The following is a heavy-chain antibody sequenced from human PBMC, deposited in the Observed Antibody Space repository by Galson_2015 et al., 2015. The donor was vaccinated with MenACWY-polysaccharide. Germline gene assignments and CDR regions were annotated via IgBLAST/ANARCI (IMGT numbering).Heavy chain of an antibody. Sequence: SLRLSCAVSGFTVRTYYMSWVRQTPAKGLEWVAVLYNGDVTYYADSVKGRFTISRDSSKTSLYLQMNSLRAEDTAVYYCARINLPVPPIDYWGQGTLVTVSS. CDR2: LYNGDVT. CDR1: GFTVRTYY. J-gene: IGHJ4*02. D-gene: IGHD2-2*02. CDR3: ARINLPVPPIDY. V-gene: IGHV3-53*01.